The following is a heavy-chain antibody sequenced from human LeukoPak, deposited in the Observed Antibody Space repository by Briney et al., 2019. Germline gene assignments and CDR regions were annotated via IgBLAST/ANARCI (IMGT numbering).Heavy chain of an antibody. V-gene: IGHV1-8*01. CDR3: ARVANRLRSGSFDY. CDR1: GYTFTSYD. J-gene: IGHJ4*02. D-gene: IGHD1-26*01. CDR2: MNPNSGNT. Sequence: GASVKVSCKASGYTFTSYDINWVRQATGQGLEWMGWMNPNSGNTGYAQKFQGRVTMTRNTSISTAYMELSSLRSEDTAVYYCARVANRLRSGSFDYWGQGTLVTVSS.